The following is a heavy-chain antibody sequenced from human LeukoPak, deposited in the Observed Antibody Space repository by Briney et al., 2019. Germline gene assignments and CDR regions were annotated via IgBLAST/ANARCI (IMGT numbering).Heavy chain of an antibody. CDR3: ARAGLRYFDWLSYVDP. CDR2: INPSGGST. J-gene: IGHJ5*02. V-gene: IGHV1-46*01. Sequence: PMASVKVSCKVSGYTLTELSMHWVRQAPGQGLEWMGIINPSGGSTSYAQKLQGRVTMTTDTSTSTAYMELRSLRSDDTAVYYCARAGLRYFDWLSYVDPWGQGTLVTVSS. D-gene: IGHD3-9*01. CDR1: GYTLTELS.